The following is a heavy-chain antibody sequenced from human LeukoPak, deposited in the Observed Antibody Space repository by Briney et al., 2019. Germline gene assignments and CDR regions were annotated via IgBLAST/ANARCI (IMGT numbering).Heavy chain of an antibody. CDR2: ISSSSGTI. D-gene: IGHD1-26*01. J-gene: IGHJ4*02. Sequence: QPGGSLRLSCAASGFTFSSYSMTWVRQAPGKGLEWVSYISSSSGTIYYADSVKGRFTISRDNAKNSLYLQMKSLRAEDTAAYHCARGSIVGASRFDYWGQGTLVTVSS. CDR3: ARGSIVGASRFDY. V-gene: IGHV3-48*01. CDR1: GFTFSSYS.